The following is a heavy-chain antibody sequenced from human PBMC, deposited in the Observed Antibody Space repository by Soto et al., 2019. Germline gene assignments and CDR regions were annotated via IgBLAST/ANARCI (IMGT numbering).Heavy chain of an antibody. D-gene: IGHD5-12*01. J-gene: IGHJ4*02. V-gene: IGHV4-34*01. CDR3: AREVATPFDY. Sequence: ETLSLTCAVYGGSFSGYYWSWIRQPPGKGLEWIGEINHSGSTNYNPSLKSRVTISVETSKNQFSLKLSSVTAADTAVYYCAREVATPFDYWGQGTLVTVSS. CDR1: GGSFSGYY. CDR2: INHSGST.